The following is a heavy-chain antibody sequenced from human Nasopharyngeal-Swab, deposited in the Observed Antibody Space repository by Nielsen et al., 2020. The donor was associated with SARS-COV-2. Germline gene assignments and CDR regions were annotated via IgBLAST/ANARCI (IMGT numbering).Heavy chain of an antibody. V-gene: IGHV3-33*01. CDR3: ARDPIKRITMVRGVTRLNYYYMDV. J-gene: IGHJ6*03. CDR2: IWYDGSNK. CDR1: GFTCSSYG. Sequence: GGSLRLSCAASGFTCSSYGMHWVRQAPGKGLEWVAVIWYDGSNKYYADSVKGRFTISRDNSKNTLYLQMNSLRAEDTAVYYCARDPIKRITMVRGVTRLNYYYMDVWGKGTTVTVSS. D-gene: IGHD3-10*01.